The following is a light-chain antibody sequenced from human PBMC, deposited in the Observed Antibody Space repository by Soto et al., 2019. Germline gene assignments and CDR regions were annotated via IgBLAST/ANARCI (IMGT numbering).Light chain of an antibody. CDR3: QQYDSSPLT. J-gene: IGKJ4*01. Sequence: EIVLTQSPGTLSLSPGERATLSCRASQGVSSSFVAWYQQKPGQAPRLLIYGASSRATGIPDRFSGSGSGTDFTLTISRLEPEDFAVYYCQQYDSSPLTFGGGTKVEIK. V-gene: IGKV3-20*01. CDR2: GAS. CDR1: QGVSSSF.